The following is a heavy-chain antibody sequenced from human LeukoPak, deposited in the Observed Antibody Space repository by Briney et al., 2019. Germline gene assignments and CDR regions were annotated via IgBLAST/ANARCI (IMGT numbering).Heavy chain of an antibody. Sequence: PGGSLRLSCAASGFNFRTYIMRWVRQAPGKGLEWVSSISSSGGTTYYADSVKGRFTVSRDNSKNTLYLQMNSLRAEDTAVYYCAKVISGGLAVDVWGQGTTVTVSS. J-gene: IGHJ6*02. CDR1: GFNFRTYI. CDR3: AKVISGGLAVDV. CDR2: ISSSGGTT. D-gene: IGHD1-26*01. V-gene: IGHV3-23*01.